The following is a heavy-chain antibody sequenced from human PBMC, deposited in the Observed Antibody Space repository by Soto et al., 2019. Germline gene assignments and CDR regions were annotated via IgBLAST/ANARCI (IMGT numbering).Heavy chain of an antibody. D-gene: IGHD4-17*01. CDR1: GYSFTSYW. CDR2: IYPGDSDT. Sequence: GESLKISCKGSGYSFTSYWIGWVRQMPGKGLEWMGIIYPGDSDTRYSPSFQGQVTISADKSISTAYLQWSSLKASDTAMYYCARLMTTVTNWLYGMDVWGQGTTVTVSS. J-gene: IGHJ6*02. V-gene: IGHV5-51*01. CDR3: ARLMTTVTNWLYGMDV.